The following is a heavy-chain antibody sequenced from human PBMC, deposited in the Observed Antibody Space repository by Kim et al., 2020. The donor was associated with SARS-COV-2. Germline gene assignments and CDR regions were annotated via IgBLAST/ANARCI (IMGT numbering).Heavy chain of an antibody. D-gene: IGHD3-9*01. CDR3: TTVEDILTGYYNDAFDI. V-gene: IGHV3-15*01. J-gene: IGHJ3*02. Sequence: KGIFTISRDDSKNTLYLQMNSLKTEDTAVYYCTTVEDILTGYYNDAFDIWGQGTMVTVSS.